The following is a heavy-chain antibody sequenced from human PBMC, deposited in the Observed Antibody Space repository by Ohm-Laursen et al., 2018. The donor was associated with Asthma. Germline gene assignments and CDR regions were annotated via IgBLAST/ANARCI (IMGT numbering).Heavy chain of an antibody. CDR2: GGSYYDGGLK. Sequence: SLRLSYTASGFTFSSYAMHWVRQAPGKGLEWVAVGGSYYDGGLKYYADSVNGRFTVSRDDSKNTLYLQMNSLRAQGTAVYYCAVRTTSAGFDVWGQGTTVTVSS. V-gene: IGHV3-30-3*01. D-gene: IGHD1-1*01. J-gene: IGHJ6*02. CDR3: AVRTTSAGFDV. CDR1: GFTFSSYA.